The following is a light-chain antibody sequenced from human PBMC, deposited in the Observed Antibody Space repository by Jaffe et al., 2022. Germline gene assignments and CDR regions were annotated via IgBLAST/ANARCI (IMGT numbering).Light chain of an antibody. J-gene: IGKJ2*01. Sequence: DIQMTQSPSTLSASVGDRVTITCRASQSISNWLAWYQQKPGKAPKLLIYKASSLESGVPSSFSGSGSGTEFTLTISSLQPDHFATYYCQQYNSYPYTFGQGTKLEIK. CDR1: QSISNW. CDR3: QQYNSYPYT. V-gene: IGKV1-5*03. CDR2: KAS.